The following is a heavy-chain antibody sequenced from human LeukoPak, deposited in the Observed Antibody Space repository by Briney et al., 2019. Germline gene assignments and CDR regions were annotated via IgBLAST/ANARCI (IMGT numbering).Heavy chain of an antibody. CDR2: IQYDGSNK. D-gene: IGHD1-14*01. V-gene: IGHV3-30*02. J-gene: IGHJ5*02. CDR3: AKGITSGIDFFDP. Sequence: PGGSLRLSCAASGFTFSSYGMNWVRQAPGKGLEWVTFIQYDGSNKYYADSVKGRFTIYRDNSKNTLYLQMNSLRAGDTAVYYCAKGITSGIDFFDPWGQGTLVTVSS. CDR1: GFTFSSYG.